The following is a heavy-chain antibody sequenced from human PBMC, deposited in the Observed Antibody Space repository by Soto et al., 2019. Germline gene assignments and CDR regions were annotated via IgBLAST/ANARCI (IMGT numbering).Heavy chain of an antibody. V-gene: IGHV3-48*01. CDR2: ISSSSSTI. Sequence: GGSLRLSCAASGFTFSSYSMNWVRQAPGKGLEWVSYISSSSSTIYYADSVKGRFTISRDNAKNSLYLQMNSLRAEDTAVYYCAREESWRDPPDYYGSGSYYNPRNGFDYWGQGTLVTVSS. CDR1: GFTFSSYS. J-gene: IGHJ4*02. D-gene: IGHD3-10*01. CDR3: AREESWRDPPDYYGSGSYYNPRNGFDY.